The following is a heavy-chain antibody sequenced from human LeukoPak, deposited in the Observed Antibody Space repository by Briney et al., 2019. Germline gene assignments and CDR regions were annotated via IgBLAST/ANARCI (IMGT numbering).Heavy chain of an antibody. CDR2: IYASGST. CDR3: ARRATMLAGGYFDY. CDR1: GGSISSYY. V-gene: IGHV4-4*09. J-gene: IGHJ4*02. D-gene: IGHD5-12*01. Sequence: PSETPSLTCTVSGGSISSYYWSWIRQPPGKGLEWIGYIYASGSTTYNPSLKSRVTISIDTSKNQFSLKLSSVTAADTAVYYCARRATMLAGGYFDYWGQGTLVSVSS.